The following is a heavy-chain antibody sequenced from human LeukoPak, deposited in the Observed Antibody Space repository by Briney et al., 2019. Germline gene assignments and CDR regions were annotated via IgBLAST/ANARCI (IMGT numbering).Heavy chain of an antibody. CDR1: GGTFSSYT. D-gene: IGHD1-20*01. CDR2: IIPILGIA. J-gene: IGHJ6*04. Sequence: GASVKVSCKASGGTFSSYTISWVRQAPGQGLEWMGRIIPILGIANYAQKFQGRVTITADKSTSTAYMELSRLRYEDTAVYYCASILRYNLNAVDVWGKGTTVTVSS. CDR3: ASILRYNLNAVDV. V-gene: IGHV1-69*02.